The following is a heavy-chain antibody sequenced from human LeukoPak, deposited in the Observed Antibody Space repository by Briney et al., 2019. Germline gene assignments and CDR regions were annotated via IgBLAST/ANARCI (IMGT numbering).Heavy chain of an antibody. CDR3: ARLAMVRGVLLFDY. Sequence: SSETLSLTCTVSGGSISSYYWSWIQQPPGKGLEWIGYIYYSGSTNYNPSLKSRVTISVDTSRNQFSLKLSSVTAADTAVYYCARLAMVRGVLLFDYWGQGTLVTVSS. CDR2: IYYSGST. D-gene: IGHD3-10*01. J-gene: IGHJ4*02. V-gene: IGHV4-59*01. CDR1: GGSISSYY.